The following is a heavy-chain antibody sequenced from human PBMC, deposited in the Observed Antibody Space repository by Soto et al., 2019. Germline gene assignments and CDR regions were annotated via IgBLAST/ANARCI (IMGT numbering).Heavy chain of an antibody. V-gene: IGHV3-30-3*01. D-gene: IGHD3-3*01. CDR1: GFTFSSYA. CDR2: ISYDGSNK. J-gene: IGHJ6*02. Sequence: QVQLVESRGGVVQPGRSLRLSCAASGFTFSSYAMHWVRQAPGKGLEWVAVISYDGSNKYYADSVKGRFTISRDNSKNTLYLQMNSLRAEDTAVYYCARVGLRFLEWLPHLTYGMDVWGQGTTVTVSS. CDR3: ARVGLRFLEWLPHLTYGMDV.